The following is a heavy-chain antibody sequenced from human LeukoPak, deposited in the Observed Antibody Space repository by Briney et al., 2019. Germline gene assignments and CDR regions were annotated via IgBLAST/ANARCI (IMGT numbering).Heavy chain of an antibody. CDR1: GFTFTSSA. D-gene: IGHD1-26*01. J-gene: IGHJ4*02. CDR3: ARASYSGSYFANY. CDR2: IVVGSGNT. Sequence: SVKVSCKASGFTFTSSAMQWVRQARGQRLEWIGWIVVGSGNTNYAQKFQERVTITRDMSTSTAYMELSRLRSDDTAVYYCARASYSGSYFANYWGQGTLVTVSS. V-gene: IGHV1-58*02.